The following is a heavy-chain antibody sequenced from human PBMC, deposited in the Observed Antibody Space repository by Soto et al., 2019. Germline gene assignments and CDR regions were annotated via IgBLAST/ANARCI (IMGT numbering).Heavy chain of an antibody. D-gene: IGHD1-7*01. J-gene: IGHJ3*02. CDR1: GGSISSYY. CDR3: ALVGYNWNYSGEDAFDI. Sequence: PSDTLSLTCTVSGGSISSYYWSWIRQPAGKGLEWIGRIYTSGSTNYNPSLKTRVTMSVDTSKNQFSLKLSSVTAADTAVYYCALVGYNWNYSGEDAFDIWGQGTMVTVSS. V-gene: IGHV4-4*07. CDR2: IYTSGST.